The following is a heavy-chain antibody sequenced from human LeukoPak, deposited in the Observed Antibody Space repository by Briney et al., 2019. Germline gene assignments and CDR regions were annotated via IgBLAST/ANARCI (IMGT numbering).Heavy chain of an antibody. Sequence: SVKVSCKASGGTSGSYAISWVRQAPGQGLEWMGGIIPIFGTANYAQKFQGRVTITADESTSTAYMELSSLRSEDTAVYYCARGRNDPFYDFWSQGTLVTVSS. J-gene: IGHJ4*02. CDR2: IIPIFGTA. V-gene: IGHV1-69*13. CDR3: ARGRNDPFYDF. CDR1: GGTSGSYA. D-gene: IGHD3-3*01.